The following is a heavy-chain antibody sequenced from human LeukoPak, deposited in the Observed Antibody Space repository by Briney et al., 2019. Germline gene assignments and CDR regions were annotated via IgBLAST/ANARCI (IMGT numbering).Heavy chain of an antibody. D-gene: IGHD3-10*01. CDR2: IYNSGRS. Sequence: SETLSLTCTVSGGSISSSSYYWGWIRQPPGKGLEWIGYIYNSGRSNYNPSLKSRVTISVDTSNNQFSLKLSSVTAADTAVYYCARSYYGSGSYYSLDYWGQGTLVTVSS. CDR3: ARSYYGSGSYYSLDY. V-gene: IGHV4-61*05. CDR1: GGSISSSSYY. J-gene: IGHJ4*02.